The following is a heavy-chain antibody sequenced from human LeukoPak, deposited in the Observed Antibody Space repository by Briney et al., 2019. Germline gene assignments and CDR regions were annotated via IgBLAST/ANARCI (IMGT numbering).Heavy chain of an antibody. CDR2: IYPGGSDT. Sequence: GESLKISCKASGYSTVNYWIAWVRQMTGKGLEWVGIIYPGGSDTRYSPSFQGQVTISADKSISTAYLQWSSLKASDSGMYYCARLNDWADYWGQGTLVTVSS. V-gene: IGHV5-51*01. CDR1: GYSTVNYW. J-gene: IGHJ4*02. D-gene: IGHD3-9*01. CDR3: ARLNDWADY.